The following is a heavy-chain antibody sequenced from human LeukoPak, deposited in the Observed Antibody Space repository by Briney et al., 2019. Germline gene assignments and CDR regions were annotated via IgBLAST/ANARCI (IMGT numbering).Heavy chain of an antibody. J-gene: IGHJ4*02. CDR2: INPNTGGT. CDR3: ARDLSDSYGIDY. CDR1: GYTFTGYY. V-gene: IGHV1-2*02. D-gene: IGHD5-18*01. Sequence: ASVKVSCKASGYTFTGYYMHWVRQAPGQGLEWMGWINPNTGGTNYAQKFQGRVTMTRDMSTSTVYMELSSLRSGDTAVYYCARDLSDSYGIDYWGQGTLVTVSS.